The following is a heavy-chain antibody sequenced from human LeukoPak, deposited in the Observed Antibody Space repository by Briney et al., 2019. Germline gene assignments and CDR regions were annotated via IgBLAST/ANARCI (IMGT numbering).Heavy chain of an antibody. Sequence: GESLKISCKGSGDRFTSYWIGWVRQTPGKGLEGRGITYPGDSDNRSSTCFQGEVTIPAAKSISIAYLQWSSLKASDTAMYYCERRAGCFDYWGQGTLVTVSS. CDR3: ERRAGCFDY. CDR1: GDRFTSYW. CDR2: TYPGDSDN. V-gene: IGHV5-51*01. D-gene: IGHD6-19*01. J-gene: IGHJ4*02.